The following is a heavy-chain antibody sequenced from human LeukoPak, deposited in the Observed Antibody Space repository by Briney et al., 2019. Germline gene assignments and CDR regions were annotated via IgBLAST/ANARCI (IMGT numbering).Heavy chain of an antibody. CDR2: ISGSSGYT. V-gene: IGHV3-11*06. D-gene: IGHD5-24*01. J-gene: IGHJ4*02. Sequence: GSLRLSCAASGFTFSDYYMSWIRQAPGKGLKWVSYISGSSGYTNYADSVRGRFTISSDNAKNSLYLQVNSLRAEDTAVYYCARSRDGYNLDYWGQGTLVTVSS. CDR1: GFTFSDYY. CDR3: ARSRDGYNLDY.